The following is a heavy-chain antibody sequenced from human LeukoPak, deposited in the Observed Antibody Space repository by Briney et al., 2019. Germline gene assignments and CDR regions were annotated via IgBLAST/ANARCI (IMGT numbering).Heavy chain of an antibody. CDR2: IYSGGST. Sequence: GGSLRLSCAASGFTVSSNYMSWVRQAPGKGLEWVSVIYSGGSTYYADSVKGRFTISRDNSKNTLYLQMNSLRAEDTAVYYCARVHGMTHNPWFDPWGQGTLVTVSS. J-gene: IGHJ5*02. CDR1: GFTVSSNY. V-gene: IGHV3-66*01. CDR3: ARVHGMTHNPWFDP. D-gene: IGHD5-24*01.